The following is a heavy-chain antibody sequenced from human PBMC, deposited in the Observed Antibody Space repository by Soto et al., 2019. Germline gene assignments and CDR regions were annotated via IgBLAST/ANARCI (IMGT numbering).Heavy chain of an antibody. CDR1: GFTFSSYE. J-gene: IGHJ6*02. D-gene: IGHD3-9*01. CDR3: ARGSHDILPGYPHGMDV. Sequence: PGGSLRLSCAASGFTFSSYEMNWVRQAPGKGLEWVSYISSSGSTIYYADSVKGRFTISRDNAKNSLYLQMNSLRAEDTAVYYCARGSHDILPGYPHGMDVWGQGTTVTVSS. CDR2: ISSSGSTI. V-gene: IGHV3-48*03.